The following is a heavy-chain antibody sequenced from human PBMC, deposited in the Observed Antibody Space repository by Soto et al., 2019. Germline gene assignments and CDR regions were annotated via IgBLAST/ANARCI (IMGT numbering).Heavy chain of an antibody. Sequence: QVQLQESGPGLVKPSGTLSLTCVVSGDSISSNNWWSWVRQPPGKGLEWIGKVSHTGSTNYNPSLKSRVRMSADKSKNHFSLKLSSVTAADTAVYYCARDTLVGHSSGNQIHAFDIWGQGTMVTVSS. CDR3: ARDTLVGHSSGNQIHAFDI. CDR1: GDSISSNNW. V-gene: IGHV4-4*02. J-gene: IGHJ3*02. D-gene: IGHD5-18*01. CDR2: VSHTGST.